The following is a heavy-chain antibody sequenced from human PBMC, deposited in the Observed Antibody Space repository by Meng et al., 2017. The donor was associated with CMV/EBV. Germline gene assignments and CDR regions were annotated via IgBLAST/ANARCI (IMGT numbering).Heavy chain of an antibody. J-gene: IGHJ4*02. CDR1: GGPISSSSYY. V-gene: IGHV4-39*07. D-gene: IGHD6-19*01. CDR2: IYYSGST. CDR3: ARDSAVAGVMDY. Sequence: LRWRRSGPGLWTPSVPLPPPCTGAGGPISSSSYYWGWIRQPPGKGLEWIGSIYYSGSTYYNPSLKSRVTISVDTSKNQFSLKLSSVTAADTAVYYCARDSAVAGVMDYWGQGTLVTVSS.